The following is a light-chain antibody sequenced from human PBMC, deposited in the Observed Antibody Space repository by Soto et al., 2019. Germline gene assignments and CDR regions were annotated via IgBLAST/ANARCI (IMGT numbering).Light chain of an antibody. CDR1: SSDVGDYDY. CDR3: SSYTSRRTQV. V-gene: IGLV2-14*01. CDR2: EVT. J-gene: IGLJ1*01. Sequence: QSAVTQPASVSASPGQSITISCTGTSSDVGDYDYVSWYQQHPGKAPKLMIYEVTNRPSGVSNRFSGSKSGNTASLTISGLQAEDEADYYCSSYTSRRTQVFGTGTKVTVL.